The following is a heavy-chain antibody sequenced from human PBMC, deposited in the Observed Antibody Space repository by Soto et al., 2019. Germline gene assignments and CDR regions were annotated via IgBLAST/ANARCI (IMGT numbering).Heavy chain of an antibody. D-gene: IGHD1-7*01. J-gene: IGHJ6*03. V-gene: IGHV1-18*01. CDR1: GYTFTSYG. Sequence: QVQLVQSGAEVKKPGASVKVSCKASGYTFTSYGISWVRQAPGQGLEWMGWISAYNGNTNYAQKLQGRVTMTTDTSTSTAYMELRSLRSDDTAVYYWARVVNYPFHIYYYYMDVWGKGTTVTVSS. CDR3: ARVVNYPFHIYYYYMDV. CDR2: ISAYNGNT.